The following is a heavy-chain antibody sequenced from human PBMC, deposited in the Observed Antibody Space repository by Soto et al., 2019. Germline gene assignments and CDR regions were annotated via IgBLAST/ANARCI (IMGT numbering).Heavy chain of an antibody. V-gene: IGHV4-30-4*01. J-gene: IGHJ5*02. D-gene: IGHD3-3*01. CDR1: GGPMHSAEDY. Sequence: QMQLQESGPGLVKPSQTLSLTCTVSGGPMHSAEDYWTWIRQSPGKGLEWIGYISYSGTTSYNMVVKGRLTMSLDVSTKQLGLTLTSVTAADAAVYYCVRGLSFTIFGVNRPQKWFDPWGKGILVTVAS. CDR2: ISYSGTT. CDR3: VRGLSFTIFGVNRPQKWFDP.